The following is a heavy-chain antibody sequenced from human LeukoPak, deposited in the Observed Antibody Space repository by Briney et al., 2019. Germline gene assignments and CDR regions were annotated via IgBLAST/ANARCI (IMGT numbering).Heavy chain of an antibody. D-gene: IGHD2-15*01. CDR3: ARVGTVVVVAASYFDY. Sequence: GGSLRLSCAASGFTFSSYWMSWVRQAPGKGLEWVANIKQDGSEKCYVDSVKGRFTISGGNAKNSLYLQMNSLRAEDTAVYYCARVGTVVVVAASYFDYWGQGTLVTVSS. CDR1: GFTFSSYW. V-gene: IGHV3-7*01. J-gene: IGHJ4*02. CDR2: IKQDGSEK.